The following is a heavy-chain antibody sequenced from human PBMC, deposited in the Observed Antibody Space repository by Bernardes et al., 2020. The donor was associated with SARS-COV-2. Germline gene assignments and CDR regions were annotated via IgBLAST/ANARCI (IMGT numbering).Heavy chain of an antibody. CDR1: GGSFSGYY. V-gene: IGHV4-34*01. D-gene: IGHD4-4*01. Sequence: TLSLTCAVYGGSFSGYYWSWIRQPPGKGLEWIGEINHSGSTNYNPSLKSRVTISVDTSKNQFSLKLSSVTAADTAVYYCARERTVTTFYYYNYGMDVWGQGTTVTVSS. CDR2: INHSGST. J-gene: IGHJ6*02. CDR3: ARERTVTTFYYYNYGMDV.